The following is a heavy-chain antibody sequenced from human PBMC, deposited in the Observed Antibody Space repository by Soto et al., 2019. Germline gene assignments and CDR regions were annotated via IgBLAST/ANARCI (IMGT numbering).Heavy chain of an antibody. J-gene: IGHJ4*02. Sequence: GGSLRLSCAASGFTFSSYWMHWVCQAPGKGLVWVSRINSDGSSTNYADSVKGRFTISRDNAKNTLYLQMNSLRAEDTAVYYCAKDSGPAYYDSSGYYYLDYWGQGTLVTVSS. CDR2: INSDGSST. CDR1: GFTFSSYW. D-gene: IGHD3-22*01. V-gene: IGHV3-74*01. CDR3: AKDSGPAYYDSSGYYYLDY.